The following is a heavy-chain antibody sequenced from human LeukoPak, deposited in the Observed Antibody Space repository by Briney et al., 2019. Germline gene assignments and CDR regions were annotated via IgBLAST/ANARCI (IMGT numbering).Heavy chain of an antibody. D-gene: IGHD3-22*01. CDR3: AKDSGRSYDSSGYSAYYFDY. V-gene: IGHV3-9*01. J-gene: IGHJ4*02. Sequence: PGRSLRLSCAASGFTFDDYAMHWVRQAPGKGLEWVSGISWNSGSIGYADSVKGRLTISRDNAKNSLYLQMNSLRAEDTALYYCAKDSGRSYDSSGYSAYYFDYWGQGTLVTVSS. CDR2: ISWNSGSI. CDR1: GFTFDDYA.